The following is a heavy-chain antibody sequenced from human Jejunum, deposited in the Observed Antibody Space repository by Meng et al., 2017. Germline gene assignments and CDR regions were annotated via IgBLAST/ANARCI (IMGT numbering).Heavy chain of an antibody. CDR3: ASRPVGIRTYYFDC. J-gene: IGHJ4*02. CDR2: VFHSGTP. Sequence: QAPGPRLVTPSGPLALTCAVPGGSITSTKWWSWVRQTPGKGLEWIGEVFHSGTPNYNPSLMSRLTMSVDKSKNQFSLNLTSVTAADTAVYYCASRPVGIRTYYFDCWGQGTLVTVSS. V-gene: IGHV4-4*02. D-gene: IGHD2-21*01. CDR1: GGSITSTKW.